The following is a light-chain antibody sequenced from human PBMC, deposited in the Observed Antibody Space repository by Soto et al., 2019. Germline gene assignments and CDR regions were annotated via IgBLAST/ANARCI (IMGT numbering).Light chain of an antibody. Sequence: QSALTQPPSASGAPGQSVTISCTGTSSDVGGYKYVSWYQQHPGKAPKVMIYDVSKRPSGVPDRFSGSESGNTASLTVSGLQAEDEADYYCSSHAGSNNFVFGTGTKVTVL. V-gene: IGLV2-8*01. CDR2: DVS. CDR1: SSDVGGYKY. CDR3: SSHAGSNNFV. J-gene: IGLJ1*01.